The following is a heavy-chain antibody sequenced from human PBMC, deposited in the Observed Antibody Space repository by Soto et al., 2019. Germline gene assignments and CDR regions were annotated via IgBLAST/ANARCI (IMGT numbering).Heavy chain of an antibody. CDR2: IIPILGIA. CDR3: AAYCGGDCYSDGY. CDR1: GGTFSSYT. D-gene: IGHD2-21*02. Sequence: QVQLVQSGAEVKKPGSSVKVSCKASGGTFSSYTISWVRQAPGQGLEWMGRIIPILGIANYAQKFQGRVTITADKSTSTAYMELSSLRSEDTVVYYCAAYCGGDCYSDGYWGQGTLVTVSS. V-gene: IGHV1-69*02. J-gene: IGHJ4*02.